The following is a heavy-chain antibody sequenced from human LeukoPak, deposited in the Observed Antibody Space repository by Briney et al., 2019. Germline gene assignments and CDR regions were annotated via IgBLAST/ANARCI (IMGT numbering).Heavy chain of an antibody. V-gene: IGHV4-39*07. J-gene: IGHJ4*02. CDR1: GGSISSSSYY. Sequence: PSETLSLTCTVSGGSISSSSYYWGWLRQPPGKGLEWIGSIYYSGSTYYNPSLKSRVTISVDTSKNQFSLKLSSVTAADTAVYYCARGIAVAGHFDYWGQGTLVTVSS. CDR3: ARGIAVAGHFDY. CDR2: IYYSGST. D-gene: IGHD6-19*01.